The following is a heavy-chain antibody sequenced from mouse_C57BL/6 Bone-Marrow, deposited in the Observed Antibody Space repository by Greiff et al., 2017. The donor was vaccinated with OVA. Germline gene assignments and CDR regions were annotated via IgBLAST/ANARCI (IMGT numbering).Heavy chain of an antibody. CDR3: AWRFAY. J-gene: IGHJ3*01. V-gene: IGHV1-81*01. CDR1: GYTFTSYG. CDR2: IYPRSGNT. Sequence: QVHVKQSGAELARPGASVKLSCKASGYTFTSYGISWVKQRTGQGLEWIGEIYPRSGNTYYNEKFKGKATLTADKSSSTAYMELRSLTSEDSAVYFCAWRFAYWGQGTLVTVSA.